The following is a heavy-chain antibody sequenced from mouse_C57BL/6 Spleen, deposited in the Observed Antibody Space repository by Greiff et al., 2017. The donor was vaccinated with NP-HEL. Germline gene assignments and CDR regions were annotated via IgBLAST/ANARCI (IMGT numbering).Heavy chain of an antibody. Sequence: QVQLQQSGPELVKPGASVKISCKASGYAFSSSWMNWVKQRPGKGLEWIGRIYPGDGDTNYNGKFKGKATLTADKSSSTAYMQLSSLTSEDSAVYFCAREWVYDGYATLFAYWGQGTLVTVSA. J-gene: IGHJ3*01. CDR1: GYAFSSSW. CDR2: IYPGDGDT. CDR3: AREWVYDGYATLFAY. V-gene: IGHV1-82*01. D-gene: IGHD2-3*01.